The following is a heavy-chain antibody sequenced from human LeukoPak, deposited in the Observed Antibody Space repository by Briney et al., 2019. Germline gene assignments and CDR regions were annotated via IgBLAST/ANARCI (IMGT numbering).Heavy chain of an antibody. CDR2: IYYSGST. D-gene: IGHD3-22*01. Sequence: PSETLSLTCTVSGGSISSSSYYWGWIRQPPGKGLEWIGSIYYSGSTYYNPSLKSRVTISVDTSKNQFSLKLSSVTAADTAVYYCAVADADYYDSSGYYYFDYWGQGTLVTVSS. CDR1: GGSISSSSYY. J-gene: IGHJ4*02. CDR3: AVADADYYDSSGYYYFDY. V-gene: IGHV4-39*01.